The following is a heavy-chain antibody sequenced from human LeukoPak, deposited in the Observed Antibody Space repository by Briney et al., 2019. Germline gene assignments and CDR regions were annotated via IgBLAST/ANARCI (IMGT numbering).Heavy chain of an antibody. D-gene: IGHD4-11*01. CDR1: GFTLSNYA. CDR2: ISGSGGST. J-gene: IGHJ4*02. V-gene: IGHV3-23*01. Sequence: PGGSLRLSCAASGFTLSNYAMSWVRQAPGKGLEWVSAISGSGGSTYYADSVKGRFTISRDISKNTLYLQMNGLRAEDTAVYYCAKDPLQEGDYWGQGTLVTVSS. CDR3: AKDPLQEGDY.